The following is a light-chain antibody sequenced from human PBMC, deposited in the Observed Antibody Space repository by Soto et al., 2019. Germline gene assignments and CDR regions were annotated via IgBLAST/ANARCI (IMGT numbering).Light chain of an antibody. J-gene: IGKJ5*01. Sequence: ASQLTQSPSSLSASVGDRVTITFRASQGISSALAWYQQKPGKAHKLLIYDASSLESGVPSRFSGSGSGTDFTLTISSLQPEDFATYYCQQSYRTPPITFGQGTRLEI. CDR3: QQSYRTPPIT. CDR2: DAS. V-gene: IGKV1-13*02. CDR1: QGISSA.